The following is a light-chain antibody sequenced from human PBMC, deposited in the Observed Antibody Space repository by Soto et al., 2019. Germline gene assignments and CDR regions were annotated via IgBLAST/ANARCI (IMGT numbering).Light chain of an antibody. J-gene: IGLJ2*01. Sequence: QSALTQPASVSGSPGQSITISCTGTSSDVGSYNLVSWYQKHPGKAPKLIIYEGSKRPSGVSNRFSGSKSGNTASLTISGRQAEDEADYYCCSYAGSSTSVIFGGGTKVTVL. V-gene: IGLV2-23*01. CDR3: CSYAGSSTSVI. CDR1: SSDVGSYNL. CDR2: EGS.